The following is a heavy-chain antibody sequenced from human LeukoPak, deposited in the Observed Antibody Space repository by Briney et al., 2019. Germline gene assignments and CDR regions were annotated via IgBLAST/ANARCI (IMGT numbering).Heavy chain of an antibody. CDR2: ISSYNGNT. CDR3: ARIACSSSSCTYSGRRRVRGGSLDP. Sequence: GASVTVSCKASVYTFNTYGITWVRQAPGHGLEWMGWISSYNGNTSYAAKVQGRITMTKDTSASTAYLELRSLRSDDTAVYYCARIACSSSSCTYSGRRRVRGGSLDPWGQGTLVTVSS. D-gene: IGHD2-2*01. J-gene: IGHJ5*02. CDR1: VYTFNTYG. V-gene: IGHV1-18*01.